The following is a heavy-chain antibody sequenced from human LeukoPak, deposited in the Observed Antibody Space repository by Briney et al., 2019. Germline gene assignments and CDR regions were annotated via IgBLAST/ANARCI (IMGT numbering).Heavy chain of an antibody. V-gene: IGHV4-39*07. CDR2: IDCSAST. Sequence: PSETLSLTCTVSGCSISSSSYYWGWIRQPPGKGLEWIGGIDCSASTYYTPYVRSPVTRAVDTSKNQFSLKLSSVTAADTAVYYCARVSTGRARLYFDYWGQGTLVTVSS. J-gene: IGHJ4*02. D-gene: IGHD3-16*01. CDR1: GCSISSSSYY. CDR3: ARVSTGRARLYFDY.